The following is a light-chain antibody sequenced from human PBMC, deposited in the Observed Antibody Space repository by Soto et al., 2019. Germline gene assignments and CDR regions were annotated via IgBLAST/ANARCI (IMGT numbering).Light chain of an antibody. CDR3: QQYGTSPLT. CDR2: GAS. V-gene: IGKV3-20*01. Sequence: EIVLTQSPVTLSLSPGERATLSCRASQSVSSTYLAWYQQKPGQAPRLLIYGASSRATGIPDTFRGSGSGTDFNLTISSLEPEDFAVYYSQQYGTSPLTFGGGTKVDIK. CDR1: QSVSSTY. J-gene: IGKJ4*01.